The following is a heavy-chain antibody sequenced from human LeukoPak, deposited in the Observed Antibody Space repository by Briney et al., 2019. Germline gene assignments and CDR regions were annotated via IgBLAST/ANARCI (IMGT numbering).Heavy chain of an antibody. V-gene: IGHV3-23*01. D-gene: IGHD3-10*01. J-gene: IGHJ4*02. CDR2: ISGSGGST. CDR1: GFTFSSYA. CDR3: AKVYGSGSYYDAVDC. Sequence: GGSLRLSCAASGFTFSSYAMSWVRQAPGKGLEWVSVISGSGGSTYYADSVKGRFTISRDNSKNTLYLQMNSLRAEDTAIYYCAKVYGSGSYYDAVDCWGQGTLVTVSS.